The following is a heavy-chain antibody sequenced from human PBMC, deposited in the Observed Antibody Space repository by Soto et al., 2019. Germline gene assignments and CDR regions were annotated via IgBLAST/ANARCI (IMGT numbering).Heavy chain of an antibody. CDR2: INRDGSEK. CDR1: GFTFSSYW. J-gene: IGHJ3*02. CDR3: ARDADLVVGGYFDALDI. Sequence: EVQLVESGGGLVPPGGSLRLSCTVSGFTFSSYWMTWVRQAQGKGLEWVANINRDGSEKDYLDSVEGRFTIARDNAKNSLYVQMDRLRAADTAVYYCARDADLVVGGYFDALDIWGHGPMVTFS. V-gene: IGHV3-7*01. D-gene: IGHD2-21*01.